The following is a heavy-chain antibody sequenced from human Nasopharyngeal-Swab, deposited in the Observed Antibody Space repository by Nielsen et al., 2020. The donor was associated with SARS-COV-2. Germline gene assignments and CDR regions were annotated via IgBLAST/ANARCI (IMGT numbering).Heavy chain of an antibody. CDR1: GGTFSSYA. V-gene: IGHV1-69*13. CDR3: AKGGRNWNDYYYYGMDV. CDR2: IIPIFGTA. D-gene: IGHD1-1*01. J-gene: IGHJ6*02. Sequence: SVKVSCKASGGTFSSYAISWVRQAPGQGLEWMGGIIPIFGTANYAQKFQGRVTITADESTSTAYMELSSLRSEDTAVYYCAKGGRNWNDYYYYGMDVWGQGTTVTVSS.